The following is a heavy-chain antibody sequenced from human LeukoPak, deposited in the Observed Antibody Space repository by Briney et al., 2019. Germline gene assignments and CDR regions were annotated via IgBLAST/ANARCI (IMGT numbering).Heavy chain of an antibody. J-gene: IGHJ6*03. CDR3: ARDPQYYYYYYMDV. Sequence: GGSLRLSCAASGFTFSSYWMSWVRQAPGKGLEWVANIKQDGSEKYYVDSVKGRFTISRDNAKNSLYLQMNSLRVEDTAVYYCARDPQYYYYYYMDVWGKGTMVTVSS. CDR2: IKQDGSEK. V-gene: IGHV3-7*01. CDR1: GFTFSSYW.